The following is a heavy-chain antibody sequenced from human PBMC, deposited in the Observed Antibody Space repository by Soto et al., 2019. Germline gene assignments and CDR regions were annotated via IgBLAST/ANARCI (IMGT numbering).Heavy chain of an antibody. CDR2: ISYDGSNK. V-gene: IGHV3-30*18. Sequence: VQLLESGGGLVQPGGSLRLSCAASGFTFSSYAMSWVRQAPGKGLEWVAVISYDGSNKYYADSVKGRFTISRDNSKNTLYLQMNSLRAEDTAVYYCAKTGRGASPFDYWGQGTLVTVSS. CDR1: GFTFSSYA. J-gene: IGHJ4*02. CDR3: AKTGRGASPFDY. D-gene: IGHD3-10*01.